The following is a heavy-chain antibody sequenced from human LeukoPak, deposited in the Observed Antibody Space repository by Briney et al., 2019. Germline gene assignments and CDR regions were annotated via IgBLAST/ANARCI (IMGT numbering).Heavy chain of an antibody. CDR3: ARDYFPPTYYYGSGSPRAFDI. V-gene: IGHV4-61*01. CDR2: IYYSGST. D-gene: IGHD3-10*01. CDR1: GGSVSSGSYY. J-gene: IGHJ3*02. Sequence: SETLSLTCTVSGGSVSSGSYYWSWIRQPPGKGLEWIGYIYYSGSTSYNPSLKSRVTISVDTSKNQFSLKLSSVTAADTAVYYCARDYFPPTYYYGSGSPRAFDIWGQGTMVTVSS.